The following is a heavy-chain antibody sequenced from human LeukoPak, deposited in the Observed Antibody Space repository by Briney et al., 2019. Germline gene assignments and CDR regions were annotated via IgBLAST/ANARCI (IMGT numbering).Heavy chain of an antibody. CDR2: ISYDGSNK. Sequence: PGGSLRLSCAASGFTFSSYGMHWVRQAPGKGLEWVAVISYDGSNKYYADSVKGRFTISRDNSKNTLYLQMNSLRAEDTAVYYCASTGWRSGWFDPWGQGTLVTVSS. D-gene: IGHD3-9*01. CDR3: ASTGWRSGWFDP. V-gene: IGHV3-30*03. CDR1: GFTFSSYG. J-gene: IGHJ5*02.